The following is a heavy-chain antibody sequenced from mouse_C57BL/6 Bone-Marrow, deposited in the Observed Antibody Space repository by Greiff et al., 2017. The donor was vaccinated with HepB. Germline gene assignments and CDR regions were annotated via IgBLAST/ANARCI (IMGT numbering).Heavy chain of an antibody. Sequence: VQLQQSGPELVKPGASVKISCKASGYSFTSYYIHWVKQRPEQGLEWIGRIDPANGNTKYAPKFQGKATITADTSSNTAYLHLTSLTSEDTAIYYCARYSNYVWYFDVWGTGTTVTVSS. CDR3: ARYSNYVWYFDV. J-gene: IGHJ1*03. CDR2: IDPANGNT. CDR1: GYSFTSYY. V-gene: IGHV14-3*01. D-gene: IGHD2-5*01.